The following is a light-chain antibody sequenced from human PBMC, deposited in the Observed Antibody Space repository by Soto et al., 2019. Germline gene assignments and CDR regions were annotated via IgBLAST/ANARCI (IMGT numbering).Light chain of an antibody. CDR3: SSYTAGGTI. CDR1: SGDVGGYYY. CDR2: EVS. V-gene: IGLV2-14*01. J-gene: IGLJ1*01. Sequence: QSALTQPASVSGSPGQSITISCTGTSGDVGGYYYVSWYQQLPGKAPKVMISEVSNRPSGVSNRFSGSKSGNTASLTISGLQAEDEADYYCSSYTAGGTIFGTGTKLTVL.